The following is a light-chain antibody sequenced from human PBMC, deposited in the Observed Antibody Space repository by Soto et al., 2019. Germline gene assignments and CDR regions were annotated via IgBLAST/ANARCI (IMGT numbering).Light chain of an antibody. J-gene: IGLJ3*02. CDR2: GNS. V-gene: IGLV1-40*01. Sequence: QSVLTQPPSVSGAPGQRVTISCTGSSSNIGAGYDVHGYQQLPGTAPKLLIYGNSNRPSGVPDRFSGSKSGTSASLAITGLQAEDDADYYGQSYDSSLRGSVFGGGTKLTVL. CDR3: QSYDSSLRGSV. CDR1: SSNIGAGYD.